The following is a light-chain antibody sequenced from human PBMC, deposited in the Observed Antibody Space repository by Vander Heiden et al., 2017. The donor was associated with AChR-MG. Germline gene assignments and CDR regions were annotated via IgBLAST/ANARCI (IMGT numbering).Light chain of an antibody. Sequence: DSVMTQAPDSLAVFLGERDSTHCQSSQSVLYSASNKNYLAWYQQKPGQPPKLLICGACTRKSGVPDRFGGGGSGADFTLTISSLHAEDVAVYCCQQYNSSPLTFGGGTKVEIK. CDR1: QSVLYSASNKNY. CDR2: GAC. V-gene: IGKV4-1*01. CDR3: QQYNSSPLT. J-gene: IGKJ4*01.